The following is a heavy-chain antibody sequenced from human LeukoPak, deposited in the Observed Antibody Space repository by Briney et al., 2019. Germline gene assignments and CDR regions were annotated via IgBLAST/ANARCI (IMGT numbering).Heavy chain of an antibody. J-gene: IGHJ4*02. CDR2: MNPSSCNT. CDR3: ARVGRIAAAGLFPY. CDR1: VYTFTRYV. Sequence: SVNVSCKACVYTFTRYVINWVRQATGQGLEWMGWMNPSSCNTGYAQKFQGRVTITRNTAISTAYMELSSLRSEDTAVYYCARVGRIAAAGLFPYWGQGTLATVSS. V-gene: IGHV1-8*03. D-gene: IGHD6-13*01.